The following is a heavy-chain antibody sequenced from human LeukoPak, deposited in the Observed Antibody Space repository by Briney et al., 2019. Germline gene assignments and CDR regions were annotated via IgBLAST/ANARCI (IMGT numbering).Heavy chain of an antibody. CDR2: ISSSGSTI. CDR1: GFTVSSNY. J-gene: IGHJ4*02. V-gene: IGHV3-11*01. Sequence: GGSLRLSCAASGFTVSSNYMSWIRQAPGKGLEWVSYISSSGSTIYYADSVKGRFTISRDNAKNSLYLQMNSLRAEDTAVYYCARVDIVPAAIPYWGQGTLVTVSS. CDR3: ARVDIVPAAIPY. D-gene: IGHD2-2*01.